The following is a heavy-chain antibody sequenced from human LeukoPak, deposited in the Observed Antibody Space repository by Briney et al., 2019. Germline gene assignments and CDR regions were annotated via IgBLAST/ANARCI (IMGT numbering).Heavy chain of an antibody. CDR1: GGSISSSSYY. CDR3: AGGRRDGYIEYYFDY. Sequence: PSETLSLTCTVSGGSISSSSYYWGWIRQPPGKGLEWIGSIYYSGSTYYNPSLKSRVTISVDTSKNQFSLKLSSVTAADTAVYYCAGGRRDGYIEYYFDYWGQGTLVAVSS. CDR2: IYYSGST. D-gene: IGHD5-24*01. J-gene: IGHJ4*02. V-gene: IGHV4-39*07.